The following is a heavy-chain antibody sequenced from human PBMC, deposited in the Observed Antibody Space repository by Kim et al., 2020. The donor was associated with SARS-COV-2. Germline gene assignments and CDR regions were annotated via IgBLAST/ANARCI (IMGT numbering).Heavy chain of an antibody. J-gene: IGHJ6*03. Sequence: YRPSVQGQVTISADKSISTAYLQWSSLKASDTAMYYCARGIGYYYYYMDVWGKGTTVTVSS. CDR3: ARGIGYYYYYMDV. V-gene: IGHV5-51*01.